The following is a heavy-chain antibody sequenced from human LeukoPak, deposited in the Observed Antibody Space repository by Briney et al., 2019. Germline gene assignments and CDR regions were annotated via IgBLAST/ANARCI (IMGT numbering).Heavy chain of an antibody. D-gene: IGHD3-10*01. J-gene: IGHJ4*02. CDR2: IYYSGST. V-gene: IGHV4-39*01. CDR1: GGSISSSSYY. Sequence: SETLSLTCTVSGGSISSSSYYWGWIRQPPGKGLEWIGSIYYSGSTYYNPSLKSRVTISVDTSKNQFSLKLSSVTAADTAAYYCARKDYYGSGSYYNGASYPDYWGQGTLITVSS. CDR3: ARKDYYGSGSYYNGASYPDY.